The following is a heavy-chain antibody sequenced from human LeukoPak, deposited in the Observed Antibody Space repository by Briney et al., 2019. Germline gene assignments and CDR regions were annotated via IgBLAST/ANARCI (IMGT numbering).Heavy chain of an antibody. Sequence: PSETLSLTRTVSGGSISSYYWSWIRQPPGKGLEWIGYIYTSGSTNYNPSLKSRVTISVDTSKNQFSLKLSSVTAADTAVYYCARSRPPDSYCSSTSCYSVHFDYWGQGTLVTVSS. D-gene: IGHD2-2*02. CDR2: IYTSGST. CDR1: GGSISSYY. J-gene: IGHJ4*02. CDR3: ARSRPPDSYCSSTSCYSVHFDY. V-gene: IGHV4-4*09.